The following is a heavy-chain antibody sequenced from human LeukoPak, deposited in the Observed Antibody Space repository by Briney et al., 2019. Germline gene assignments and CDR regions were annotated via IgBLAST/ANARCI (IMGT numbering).Heavy chain of an antibody. Sequence: GRSLRLSCAVSGFSFRSYGMHWVRQAPGKGLEWVTFIWYDGSKSYYGDSVEGRFTISRDNSKNTLHLQMNSLRAEDTAVYYCARLPTSATVFDYWGQGTLVTVSS. CDR1: GFSFRSYG. J-gene: IGHJ4*02. V-gene: IGHV3-33*01. D-gene: IGHD2-2*01. CDR2: IWYDGSKS. CDR3: ARLPTSATVFDY.